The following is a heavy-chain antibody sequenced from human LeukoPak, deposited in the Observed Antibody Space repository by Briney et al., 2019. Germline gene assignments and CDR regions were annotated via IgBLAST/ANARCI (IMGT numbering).Heavy chain of an antibody. D-gene: IGHD5-18*01. CDR3: AKLQLWFFDCIDY. J-gene: IGHJ4*02. CDR1: GFTFSDYY. Sequence: TGGSLRLSCAASGFTFSDYYMAWIRPAPGKRLERLSSISPNGAAIYYADSVKDRFTISRDNAKNSLYLQMNSLRAEDTAVYSCAKLQLWFFDCIDYRGQGTLVTVSS. CDR2: ISPNGAAI. V-gene: IGHV3-11*01.